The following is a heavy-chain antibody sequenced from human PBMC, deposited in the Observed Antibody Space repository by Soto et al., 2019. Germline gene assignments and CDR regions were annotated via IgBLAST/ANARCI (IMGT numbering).Heavy chain of an antibody. D-gene: IGHD3-16*02. CDR1: GFTFSSYA. CDR2: ISYDGSNK. Sequence: QVQLVESGGGVVQPGRSLRLSCAASGFTFSSYAMHWVRQAPGKGLEWVAVISYDGSNKYYADSVKGRFTISRDNSKNTLYLQMNSLRAEDTAVYYCAREGGPYYDYVWGSYRPYYFDYWGQGTLVTVSS. J-gene: IGHJ4*02. CDR3: AREGGPYYDYVWGSYRPYYFDY. V-gene: IGHV3-30-3*01.